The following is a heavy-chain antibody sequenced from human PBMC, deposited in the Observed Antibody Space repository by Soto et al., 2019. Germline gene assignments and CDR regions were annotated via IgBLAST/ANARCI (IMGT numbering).Heavy chain of an antibody. V-gene: IGHV4-31*03. J-gene: IGHJ6*03. CDR1: GGSISSGGYY. CDR2: IYYSGST. CDR3: ARETDDDYYYYMDV. D-gene: IGHD1-1*01. Sequence: SETLSLTCTVSGGSISSGGYYWSWIRQHPGKGLEWIGYIYYSGSTYYNPSLKSRVTISVDTSKNQFSLKLSSVTAADTAVYYCARETDDDYYYYMDVWGKGTTVTVSS.